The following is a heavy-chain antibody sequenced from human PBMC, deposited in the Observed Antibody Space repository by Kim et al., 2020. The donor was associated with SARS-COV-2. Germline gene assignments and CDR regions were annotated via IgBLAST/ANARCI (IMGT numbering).Heavy chain of an antibody. CDR2: IGTAGDT. CDR3: ARAVSGSYFPAYYYYGMDV. J-gene: IGHJ6*02. CDR1: GFTFSSYD. Sequence: GGSLRLSCAASGFTFSSYDTHWVRQATGKGLEWVSAIGTAGDTYYPGSVKGRFTISRENAKNSLYLQMNSLRAGDTAVYYCARAVSGSYFPAYYYYGMDVWGQGTTVTVSS. D-gene: IGHD1-26*01. V-gene: IGHV3-13*04.